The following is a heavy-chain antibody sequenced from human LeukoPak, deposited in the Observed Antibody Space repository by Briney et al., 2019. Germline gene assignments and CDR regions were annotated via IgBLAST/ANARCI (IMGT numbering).Heavy chain of an antibody. CDR3: AKASYDSANYGYFDY. CDR1: GFTFSSYA. J-gene: IGHJ4*02. CDR2: ISASGGST. D-gene: IGHD3-10*01. V-gene: IGHV3-23*01. Sequence: PGGSLRLSCAASGFTFSSYAMSWVRQAPGKGLELVSAISASGGSTYYADSVKGRFTISRDNSKSTLFLQMNSLGAEDTAVYYCAKASYDSANYGYFDYWGQATLVTVSS.